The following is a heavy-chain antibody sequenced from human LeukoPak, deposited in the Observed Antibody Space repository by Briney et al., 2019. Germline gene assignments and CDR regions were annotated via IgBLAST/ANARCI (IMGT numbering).Heavy chain of an antibody. J-gene: IGHJ4*02. V-gene: IGHV3-21*01. Sequence: GGSLRLSCAASGFTFSSYTMNWVRQAPGKGLEWVSYISSSSSYIYYADSVKGRFTISRDNSKNTLYLQMNSLRAEDTAVYYCARDLNGDLFDYWGQGTLVTVSS. CDR1: GFTFSSYT. D-gene: IGHD4-17*01. CDR3: ARDLNGDLFDY. CDR2: ISSSSSYI.